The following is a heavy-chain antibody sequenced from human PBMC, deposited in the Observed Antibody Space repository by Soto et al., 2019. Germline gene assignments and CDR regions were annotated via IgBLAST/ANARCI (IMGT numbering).Heavy chain of an antibody. CDR3: AKDPPWTVGPLAMDV. D-gene: IGHD1-26*01. J-gene: IGHJ6*02. V-gene: IGHV3-23*01. CDR1: GFAFSTHA. CDR2: FSGSGGNI. Sequence: EVQLLESGGGLVQPGGSLRLSCVASGFAFSTHAMSWVRQAPGKGLEWVSTFSGSGGNIYYAESMKGRLTISRDDSKSTLYLQMNSLRVEDTAVYYCAKDPPWTVGPLAMDVWGQGTTVTVSS.